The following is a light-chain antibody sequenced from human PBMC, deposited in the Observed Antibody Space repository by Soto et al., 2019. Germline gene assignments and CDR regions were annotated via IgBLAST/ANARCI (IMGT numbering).Light chain of an antibody. CDR1: QSISSY. Sequence: DIQMTQSPSSLSASVGDGVTITCRASQSISSYLNWYQQRPGKAPKLLIYAAFSLQSGVPSRFSGRGSGKDFTLTITSLQPEDVATYYCQQSYSTPLTFGGGTKVEIK. J-gene: IGKJ4*01. CDR2: AAF. CDR3: QQSYSTPLT. V-gene: IGKV1-39*01.